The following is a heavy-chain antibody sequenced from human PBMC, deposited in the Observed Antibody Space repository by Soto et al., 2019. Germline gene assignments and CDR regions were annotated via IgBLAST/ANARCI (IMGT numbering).Heavy chain of an antibody. CDR1: GGSISSGGYY. V-gene: IGHV4-31*03. CDR2: IHYSGST. D-gene: IGHD4-17*01. Sequence: LSLTCTVSGGSISSGGYYWSWIRQHPGKGLEWIGYIHYSGSTYYNPSLKSRVTISVDTSKNQFSLKLSSVTAADTAVYYCARGVTTAFDYWGQGTLVTVSS. J-gene: IGHJ4*02. CDR3: ARGVTTAFDY.